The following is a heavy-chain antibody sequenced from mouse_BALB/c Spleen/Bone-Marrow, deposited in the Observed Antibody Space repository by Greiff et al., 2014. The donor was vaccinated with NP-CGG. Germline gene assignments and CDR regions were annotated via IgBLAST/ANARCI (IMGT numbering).Heavy chain of an antibody. V-gene: IGHV1-39*01. Sequence: VQLQQPGPELEKPGASVKISCKASGYSFTGYNMNWVKQNNGKSLEWIGNIDPYYGGISYNRKFKGKATLTVDKSSNTAYMQLKSLTSEDSAIYYCAISIEYRPLVYWGQGTLVTVSA. CDR2: IDPYYGGI. CDR3: AISIEYRPLVY. D-gene: IGHD2-14*01. J-gene: IGHJ3*01. CDR1: GYSFTGYN.